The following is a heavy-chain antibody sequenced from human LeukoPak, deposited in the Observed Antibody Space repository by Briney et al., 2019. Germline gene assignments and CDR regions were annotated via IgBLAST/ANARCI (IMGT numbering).Heavy chain of an antibody. Sequence: SETLSLTCTVSGGSISSYYWSWIRQPPGKGLEWIGYIYYSGSTNYNPSLKSRVTISVDTSKNQFSLELSSVTAADTAVYYCARAEVKQQLVLGTWFDPWGQGTLVTVSS. J-gene: IGHJ5*02. CDR2: IYYSGST. D-gene: IGHD6-13*01. CDR1: GGSISSYY. V-gene: IGHV4-59*01. CDR3: ARAEVKQQLVLGTWFDP.